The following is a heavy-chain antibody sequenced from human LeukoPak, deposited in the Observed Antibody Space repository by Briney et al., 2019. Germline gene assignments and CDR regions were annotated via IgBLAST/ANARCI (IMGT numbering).Heavy chain of an antibody. CDR3: ARVLAVAVWGPETNAFDI. D-gene: IGHD6-19*01. CDR1: GVSISSYY. Sequence: SETLSLTCTVSGVSISSYYWSWIRQPPGKGLEWIGYIYYSGSTNYNPSLKSRVTISVDTSKNQFSLKLSSVTAADTAVYYCARVLAVAVWGPETNAFDIWGQGTMVTVSS. V-gene: IGHV4-59*01. J-gene: IGHJ3*02. CDR2: IYYSGST.